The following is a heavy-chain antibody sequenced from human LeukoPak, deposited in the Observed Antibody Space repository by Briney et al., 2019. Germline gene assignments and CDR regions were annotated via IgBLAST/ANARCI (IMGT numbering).Heavy chain of an antibody. V-gene: IGHV3-23*01. CDR3: AKETRPYYFDY. CDR2: ISGSGGST. J-gene: IGHJ4*02. CDR1: GFPLCSYA. D-gene: IGHD1-7*01. Sequence: GGALRLSCAASGFPLCSYALSWGRQAPGKGVERVSAISGSGGSTYYADSVKGRFTISRDNSKNTLYLQMNSLRPEDTAVYYCAKETRPYYFDYWGQGTLVTVSS.